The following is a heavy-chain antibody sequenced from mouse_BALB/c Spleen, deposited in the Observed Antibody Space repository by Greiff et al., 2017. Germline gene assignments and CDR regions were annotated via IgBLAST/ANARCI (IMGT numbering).Heavy chain of an antibody. V-gene: IGHV5-4*02. CDR2: ISDGGSYT. Sequence: EVKLVESGGGLVKPGGSLKLSCAASGFTFSDYYMYWVRQTPEKRLEWVATISDGGSYTYYPDSVKGRFTISRDNAKNNLYLQMSSLKSEDTAMYYCARDGGTRGAMDYWGQGTSVTVAS. CDR3: ARDGGTRGAMDY. CDR1: GFTFSDYY. J-gene: IGHJ4*01. D-gene: IGHD3-3*01.